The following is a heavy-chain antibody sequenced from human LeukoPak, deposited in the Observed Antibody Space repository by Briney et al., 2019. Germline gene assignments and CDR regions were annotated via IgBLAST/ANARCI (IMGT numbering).Heavy chain of an antibody. CDR2: IYTSGST. J-gene: IGHJ3*02. CDR3: ARDLQIAVAGTGPFDI. Sequence: SETLSLTCTVSGGSISSYYWSWIRQPAGKGLEWIGRIYTSGSTNYNPSLKSRVTMSVDTSKNQLSLKLSSVTAADTAVYYCARDLQIAVAGTGPFDIWGQGTMVTVSS. D-gene: IGHD6-19*01. V-gene: IGHV4-4*07. CDR1: GGSISSYY.